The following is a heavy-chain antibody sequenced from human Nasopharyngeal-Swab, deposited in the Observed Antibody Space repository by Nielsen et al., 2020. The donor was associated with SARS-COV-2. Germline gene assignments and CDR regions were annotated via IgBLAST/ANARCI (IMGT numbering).Heavy chain of an antibody. CDR1: GGSFSGYY. J-gene: IGHJ5*02. Sequence: SETLSLTCAVYGGSFSGYYWSWIRQPPGKGLEWIGEINHSGSTNYNLSLKSRVTISVDTSKNQFSLKLSSVTAADTAVYYCARGGYSGYDSSNWFDPWGQGTLVTVSS. D-gene: IGHD5-12*01. V-gene: IGHV4-34*01. CDR2: INHSGST. CDR3: ARGGYSGYDSSNWFDP.